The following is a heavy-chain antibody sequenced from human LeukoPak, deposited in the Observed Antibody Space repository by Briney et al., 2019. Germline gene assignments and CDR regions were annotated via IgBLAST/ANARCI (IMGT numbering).Heavy chain of an antibody. V-gene: IGHV3-21*03. Sequence: GGSLRLSCAASGFTFSSYSMNGVRQAPGKGLEWVSSISSSSSYIYYADSVKGRFTISRDNAKNSLYLQMNSLRAEDTAVYYCARKGPQGGYNRGGYFDYWGQGTLVTVSS. D-gene: IGHD5-24*01. J-gene: IGHJ4*02. CDR1: GFTFSSYS. CDR3: ARKGPQGGYNRGGYFDY. CDR2: ISSSSSYI.